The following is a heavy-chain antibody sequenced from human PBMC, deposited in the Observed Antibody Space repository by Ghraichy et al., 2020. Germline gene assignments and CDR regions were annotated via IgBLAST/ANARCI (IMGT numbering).Heavy chain of an antibody. CDR3: ARQQNQWELFFDY. CDR1: GYSFTSYW. J-gene: IGHJ4*02. Sequence: GESLNISCKGSGYSFTSYWISWVRQMPGKGLEWMGRIDPSDSYTNYSPSFQGHVTISADKSISTAYLQWSSLKASDTAMYYCARQQNQWELFFDYWGRGTLVTVSS. D-gene: IGHD1-26*01. CDR2: IDPSDSYT. V-gene: IGHV5-10-1*01.